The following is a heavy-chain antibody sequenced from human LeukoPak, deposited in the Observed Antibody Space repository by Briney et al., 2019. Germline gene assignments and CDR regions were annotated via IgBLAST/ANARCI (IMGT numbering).Heavy chain of an antibody. CDR3: ARHRVEMATIYKYNHQGFDY. CDR1: GYSFTNYW. Sequence: GESLKISCKGSGYSFTNYWIGWVRQLPGKGLEWMGIIYPGDSDTRYSPSFQGQVTISADKSISTASLQWSSLKASDTAIYYCARHRVEMATIYKYNHQGFDYWDQGTLVTVSS. V-gene: IGHV5-51*01. J-gene: IGHJ4*02. D-gene: IGHD5-24*01. CDR2: IYPGDSDT.